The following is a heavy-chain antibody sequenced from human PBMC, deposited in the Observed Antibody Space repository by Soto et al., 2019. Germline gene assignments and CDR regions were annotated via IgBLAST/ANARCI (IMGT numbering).Heavy chain of an antibody. Sequence: GASVKVSCKASGGTFISYAISWVRQAPGQGLEWMGGIIPIFGTANYAQKFQGRVTITADESTSTAYMELSSLRSEDTAVYYCARGLYYDFWSGYHFDYWGQGTLVTVSS. CDR3: ARGLYYDFWSGYHFDY. D-gene: IGHD3-3*01. CDR2: IIPIFGTA. J-gene: IGHJ4*02. CDR1: GGTFISYA. V-gene: IGHV1-69*13.